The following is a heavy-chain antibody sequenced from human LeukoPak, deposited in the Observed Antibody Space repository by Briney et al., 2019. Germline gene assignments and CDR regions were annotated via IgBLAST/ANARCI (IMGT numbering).Heavy chain of an antibody. V-gene: IGHV3-20*04. Sequence: GSLRLSCAASGFPFDDYGMTWVRQAPGKGLEWVSGINWNGGSTGYADSVKGRFTISRDNAKNSLYLQMNSLRAEDTALYYCASAGLTYGSGSYFVYWGRGTLVTVSS. CDR1: GFPFDDYG. CDR2: INWNGGST. D-gene: IGHD3-10*01. J-gene: IGHJ4*02. CDR3: ASAGLTYGSGSYFVY.